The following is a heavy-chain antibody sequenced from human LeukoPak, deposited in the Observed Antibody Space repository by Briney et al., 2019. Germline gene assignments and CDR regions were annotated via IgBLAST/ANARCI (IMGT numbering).Heavy chain of an antibody. D-gene: IGHD3-22*01. J-gene: IGHJ4*02. Sequence: SETLSPTCAVSGGSISSGGYSWSWIRQPPGKGLEWIGYIYHSGSTYYNPSLKSRVTISVDRSKNQFSLKLNSVTAADTAVYYCASGIYYDSSGYYNFDYWGQGTLVTVSS. CDR2: IYHSGST. CDR3: ASGIYYDSSGYYNFDY. CDR1: GGSISSGGYS. V-gene: IGHV4-30-2*01.